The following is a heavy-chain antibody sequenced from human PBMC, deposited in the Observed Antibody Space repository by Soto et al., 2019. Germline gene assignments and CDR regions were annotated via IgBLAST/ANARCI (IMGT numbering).Heavy chain of an antibody. D-gene: IGHD3-22*01. J-gene: IGHJ4*02. Sequence: QVRLVQSGAEVKKTGSSVKVSCEASGTTFSNFAIGWVRQAPGQGLEWMGGIILPFGTPNYAQKFQGRVTISGYESRTPAYMELRGLRSEVTAVYYCVRGPDYEGYFDYWGQGTLVTVSS. V-gene: IGHV1-69*12. CDR3: VRGPDYEGYFDY. CDR1: GTTFSNFA. CDR2: IILPFGTP.